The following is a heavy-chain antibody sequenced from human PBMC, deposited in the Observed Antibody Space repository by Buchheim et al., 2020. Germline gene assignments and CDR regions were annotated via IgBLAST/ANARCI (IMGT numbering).Heavy chain of an antibody. D-gene: IGHD2-2*01. CDR2: INPSGGST. CDR3: AREGIVVVPAASYYYMDV. V-gene: IGHV1-46*01. J-gene: IGHJ6*03. CDR1: GYTFTSYY. Sequence: QVQLVQSGAEVKKPGASVKVSCKASGYTFTSYYMHWVRQAPGQGLEWMGIINPSGGSTSYAQKFQGRVTMTRDTSTSTVYMELSCLRSSDTAVYYCAREGIVVVPAASYYYMDVWGTGTT.